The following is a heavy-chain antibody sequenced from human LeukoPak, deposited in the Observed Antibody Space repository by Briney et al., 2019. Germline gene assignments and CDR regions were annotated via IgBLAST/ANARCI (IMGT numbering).Heavy chain of an antibody. CDR1: GFTFSSYA. CDR3: AKDTEQWRYNWFDP. Sequence: PGGSLGLSCAASGFTFSSYAMSWVRQAPGKGLEWVSAISGSGGSTYYADSVKGRFTISRDNSKNTLYLQMNSLRAEDTAVYYCAKDTEQWRYNWFDPWGQGTLVTVSS. J-gene: IGHJ5*02. CDR2: ISGSGGST. V-gene: IGHV3-23*01. D-gene: IGHD6-19*01.